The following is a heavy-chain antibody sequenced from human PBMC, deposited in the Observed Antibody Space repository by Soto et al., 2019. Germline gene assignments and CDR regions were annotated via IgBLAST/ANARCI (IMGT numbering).Heavy chain of an antibody. CDR2: INPSGGST. CDR3: ARGSALGPSWFDP. CDR1: GYTFTSYY. Sequence: GSSVKVSCKASGYTFTSYYMHWVRQAPGQGLEWMGIINPSGGSTSYAQKFQGRVTITADESTSTAYMELSSLRSEDTAVYYCARGSALGPSWFDPWGQGTLVTVSS. V-gene: IGHV1-46*01. J-gene: IGHJ5*02.